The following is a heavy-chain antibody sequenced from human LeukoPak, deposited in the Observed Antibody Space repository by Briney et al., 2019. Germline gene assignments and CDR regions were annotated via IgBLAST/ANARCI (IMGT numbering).Heavy chain of an antibody. V-gene: IGHV4-4*02. CDR3: AGVAGYFGSGSSVTIPPH. J-gene: IGHJ4*02. CDR1: GGSISSSNW. CDR2: IYHSGST. Sequence: SGTLSLTCAVSGGSISSSNWWSWVRQPPGKGLEWIGEIYHSGSTNYNPSLKSRVTISVDKSKNQFSLKLSSVTAADTAVYYWAGVAGYFGSGSSVTIPPHWGQGTLATVSS. D-gene: IGHD3-10*01.